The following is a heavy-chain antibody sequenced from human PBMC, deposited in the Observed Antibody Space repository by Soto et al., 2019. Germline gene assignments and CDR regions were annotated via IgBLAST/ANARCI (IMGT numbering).Heavy chain of an antibody. D-gene: IGHD6-19*01. CDR3: AHISGWSLPYFDY. V-gene: IGHV2-5*02. J-gene: IGHJ4*02. CDR1: GFSLSTRGVG. Sequence: QITLKESGPTLVKPTQTLTLTCSFSGFSLSTRGVGVGWIRQPPGKALEWLALIYWDDDKRSSPSLKSRLTITTDTSKNQVVLSMTSMDPVDTATYYCAHISGWSLPYFDYWGQGTLVTVSS. CDR2: IYWDDDK.